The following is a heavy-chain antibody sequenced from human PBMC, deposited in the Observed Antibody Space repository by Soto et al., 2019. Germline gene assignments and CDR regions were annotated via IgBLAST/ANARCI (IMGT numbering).Heavy chain of an antibody. CDR1: GFTSNDYA. Sequence: EVKLVESGGGLVQPGRSLRLSCAASGFTSNDYAMHWVRQAPGKGLEWVSGIYYNSDRIDYGDSVKGRFATSRDNAKNSLYLQMNSLRPEDTVVYYCVKDVLPGGADYWGPGTLVTVSS. V-gene: IGHV3-9*02. CDR2: IYYNSDRI. J-gene: IGHJ4*02. CDR3: VKDVLPGGADY. D-gene: IGHD3-16*01.